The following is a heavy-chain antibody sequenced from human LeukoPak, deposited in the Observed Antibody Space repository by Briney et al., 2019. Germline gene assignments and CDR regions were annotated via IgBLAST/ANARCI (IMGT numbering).Heavy chain of an antibody. J-gene: IGHJ6*03. CDR3: ARVSAAAAGSNYYYYYYMDV. CDR1: GDIVSSNSAA. CDR2: TYYRSKWYN. V-gene: IGHV6-1*01. D-gene: IGHD6-13*01. Sequence: SQTLSLTCAISGDIVSSNSAAWNWIRQSPSRGLEWLGRTYYRSKWYNDYAVSVKSRITINPDTSKNQFSLQLNSVTPEDTAVYYCARVSAAAAGSNYYYYYYMDVWGKGTAVTVSS.